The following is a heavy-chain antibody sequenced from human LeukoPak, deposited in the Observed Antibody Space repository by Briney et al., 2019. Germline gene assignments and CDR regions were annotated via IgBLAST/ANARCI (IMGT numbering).Heavy chain of an antibody. J-gene: IGHJ4*02. D-gene: IGHD3-16*01. CDR2: INTGGGDT. V-gene: IGHV3-23*01. Sequence: PGGSLRLSCAASGFTFSSHAMGWVRQAPGKGLEWVSVINTGGGDTYYAGSVKGRFTISRDNSKNTVYLQMNSLRVEDTAVYYCARVGDYVCKDWGQGTLVTVSS. CDR1: GFTFSSHA. CDR3: ARVGDYVCKD.